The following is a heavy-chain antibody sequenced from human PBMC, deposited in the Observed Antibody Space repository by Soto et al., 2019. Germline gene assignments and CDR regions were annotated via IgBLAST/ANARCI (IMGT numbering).Heavy chain of an antibody. CDR2: LYSGAGT. V-gene: IGHV3-66*01. Sequence: VQLVESGGGLVQPGGSLRLSCAASGFTFSSNYMNWVRQAPGKGLEWLSVLYSGAGTYYADSVTDRFTISRDNSNNTLYLQLNSLRADDTSIYCCARECGGDCSNDCALWGQGTMVPVS. D-gene: IGHD2-21*01. CDR1: GFTFSSNY. J-gene: IGHJ3*01. CDR3: ARECGGDCSNDCAL.